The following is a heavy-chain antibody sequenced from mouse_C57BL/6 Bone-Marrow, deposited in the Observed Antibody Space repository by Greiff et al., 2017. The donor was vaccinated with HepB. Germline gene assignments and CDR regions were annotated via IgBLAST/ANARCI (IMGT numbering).Heavy chain of an antibody. CDR2: IYPRSGNT. J-gene: IGHJ4*01. Sequence: QVHVKQSGAELARPGASVKLSCKASGYTFTSYGISWVKQRTGQGLEWIGEIYPRSGNTYYNEKFKGKATLTADKSSSTAYMELRSLTSEDSAVYFCASHYYGSSGAMDYWGQGTSVTVSS. CDR3: ASHYYGSSGAMDY. CDR1: GYTFTSYG. D-gene: IGHD1-1*01. V-gene: IGHV1-81*01.